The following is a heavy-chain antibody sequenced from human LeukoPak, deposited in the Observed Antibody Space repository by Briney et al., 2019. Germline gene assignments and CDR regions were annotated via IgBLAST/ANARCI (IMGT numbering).Heavy chain of an antibody. CDR1: GFTFSSYA. Sequence: PGGSRRLSGAASGFTFSSYAMSWVRQAPGKGLDWVSAISGSGGSTYYADSVKGRFTISRDNSKNTLYLQMNSLRAEDTAVYYCAKVNFDWLLSNFDYWGQGTLVTVSS. CDR3: AKVNFDWLLSNFDY. D-gene: IGHD3-9*01. CDR2: ISGSGGST. J-gene: IGHJ4*02. V-gene: IGHV3-23*01.